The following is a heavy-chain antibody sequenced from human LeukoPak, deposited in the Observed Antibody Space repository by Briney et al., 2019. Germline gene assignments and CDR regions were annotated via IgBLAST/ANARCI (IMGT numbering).Heavy chain of an antibody. J-gene: IGHJ4*02. CDR3: AKSLRIAVAGMIDY. Sequence: PGGSLRLSCAASGFTFDDYAMHWVRQAPGKGLEWVSLISWDGGSTYYADSVKGRFTISRDNSKNSLYLQMNSPRAEDTALYYCAKSLRIAVAGMIDYWGQGTLVTVSS. D-gene: IGHD6-19*01. CDR1: GFTFDDYA. V-gene: IGHV3-43D*03. CDR2: ISWDGGST.